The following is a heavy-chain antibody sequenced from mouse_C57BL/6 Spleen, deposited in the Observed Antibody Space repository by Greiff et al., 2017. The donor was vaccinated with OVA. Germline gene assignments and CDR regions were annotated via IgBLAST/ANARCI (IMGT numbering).Heavy chain of an antibody. CDR2: ISYDGSN. CDR3: ARLYDYDEGFAY. Sequence: ESGPGLVKPSQSLSLTCSVTGYSITSGYYWNWIRQFPGNKLEWMGYISYDGSNNYNPSLKNRISITRDTSKNQFFLKLNSVTTEDTATYYCARLYDYDEGFAYWGQGTLVTVSA. D-gene: IGHD2-4*01. V-gene: IGHV3-6*01. CDR1: GYSITSGYY. J-gene: IGHJ3*01.